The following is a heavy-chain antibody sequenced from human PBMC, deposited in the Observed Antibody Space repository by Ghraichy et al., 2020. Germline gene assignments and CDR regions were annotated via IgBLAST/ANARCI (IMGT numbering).Heavy chain of an antibody. D-gene: IGHD6-19*01. Sequence: ASVKVSCKTSGYTFTGYYMHWVRQAPGQGLEWMGWINPNSGGTNYTQKFQGWVTMTRDTSISTAYMELSRLKSDDTDVYYCARAKYNSGWYSYLDNGGQGTLVTVSS. J-gene: IGHJ4*02. CDR3: ARAKYNSGWYSYLDN. CDR2: INPNSGGT. CDR1: GYTFTGYY. V-gene: IGHV1-2*04.